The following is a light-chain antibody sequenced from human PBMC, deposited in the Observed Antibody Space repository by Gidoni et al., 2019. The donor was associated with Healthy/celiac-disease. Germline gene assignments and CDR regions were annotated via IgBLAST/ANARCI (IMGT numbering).Light chain of an antibody. V-gene: IGKV3-11*01. CDR1: QSVSSY. CDR3: QQRSNWLPIT. CDR2: DAS. J-gene: IGKJ5*01. Sequence: ELVLTQSQATLSLSPGERAPRSCRASQSVSSYFAWYQQKPGQAPRLLISDASNRAPGIPARFSGSGSATDFTLTISSLEPEDFAVYYCQQRSNWLPITFGQGTRLEIK.